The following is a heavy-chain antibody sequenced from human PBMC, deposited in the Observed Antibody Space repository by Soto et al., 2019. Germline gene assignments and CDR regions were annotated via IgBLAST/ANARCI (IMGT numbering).Heavy chain of an antibody. V-gene: IGHV1-69*04. CDR3: ARDRITTRGDAFDL. CDR1: GGTFSTYI. Sequence: QVQLVHSGAEVRKPGSSVKVSCKAPGGTFSTYIISWVRQAPGQGLEWMGRISPIPDITNYSKKSQGRVTGTADRSTSTAYMELTRLKSEDTAVYYCARDRITTRGDAFDLWGQGTMVTVSS. CDR2: ISPIPDIT. J-gene: IGHJ3*01. D-gene: IGHD3-3*01.